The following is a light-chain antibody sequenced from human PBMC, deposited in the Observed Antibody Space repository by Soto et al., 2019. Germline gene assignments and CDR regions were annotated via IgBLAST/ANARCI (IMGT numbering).Light chain of an antibody. Sequence: EIVLTQSPGTLSLSPGERATLSCRASQSVSSSELAWYQQKRDQAPRLLVYGASSRATGIPDRLSGSGSGTDFTLTISRLEPEDFGVYYCQQYGTSPPLPFGGGTKVEIK. V-gene: IGKV3-20*01. J-gene: IGKJ4*01. CDR1: QSVSSSE. CDR2: GAS. CDR3: QQYGTSPPLP.